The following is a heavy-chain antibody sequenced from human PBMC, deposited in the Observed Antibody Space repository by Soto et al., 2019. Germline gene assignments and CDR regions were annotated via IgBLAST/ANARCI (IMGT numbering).Heavy chain of an antibody. Sequence: GGSLRLSCAASGFTFDDYAMHWVCQAPGKGLEWVSLISWDGGSTYYADSVKGRFTISRDNSKNSLYLQMNSLRAEDTALYYCAKDYSGSYFGAFDIWGQGTMVTVS. CDR3: AKDYSGSYFGAFDI. J-gene: IGHJ3*02. CDR2: ISWDGGST. D-gene: IGHD1-26*01. V-gene: IGHV3-43D*04. CDR1: GFTFDDYA.